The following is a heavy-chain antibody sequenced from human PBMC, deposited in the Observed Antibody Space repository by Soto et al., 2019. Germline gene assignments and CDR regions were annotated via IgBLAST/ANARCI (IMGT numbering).Heavy chain of an antibody. V-gene: IGHV3-66*01. Sequence: EVQLVESGGGLVQPGGSLRLSCAASGFTVSSNYMSWVRQAPGKGLEWVSGIYSGGSTYYADSVKGRFTISRDNSKNTLYLQMNSLRAEDTAVYYCARLPRTVTTREGNDYWGQGTLVTVSS. CDR2: IYSGGST. CDR3: ARLPRTVTTREGNDY. CDR1: GFTVSSNY. D-gene: IGHD4-17*01. J-gene: IGHJ4*02.